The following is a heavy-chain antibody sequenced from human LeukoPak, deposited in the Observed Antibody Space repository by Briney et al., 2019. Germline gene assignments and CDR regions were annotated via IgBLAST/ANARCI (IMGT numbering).Heavy chain of an antibody. Sequence: GGSLRLSCAASGFIFSSYDMSWLRQAPGKGLEWVSTISGSGGSTYYADSVKGRFTISRDNYKNTVYLQMNSLRAEDTAVYYCARGLWGQYYYDSSGNYYMDLWGKGTTVTVSS. CDR2: ISGSGGST. V-gene: IGHV3-23*01. CDR1: GFIFSSYD. D-gene: IGHD3-22*01. CDR3: ARGLWGQYYYDSSGNYYMDL. J-gene: IGHJ6*03.